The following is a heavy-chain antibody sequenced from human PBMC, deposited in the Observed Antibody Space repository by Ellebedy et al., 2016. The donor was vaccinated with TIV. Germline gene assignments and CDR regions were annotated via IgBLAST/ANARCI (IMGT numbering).Heavy chain of an antibody. D-gene: IGHD6-6*01. J-gene: IGHJ4*02. Sequence: ASVKVSXXASGYTFTSYGISWVRQAPEQGLEGMGWISAYNDNTNYAQKLQGRVTMTTDTFTSTAYMELRSLRSDDTAVYYCARDLKREHSTSSEIWFFDYWGQGTLVTVSS. CDR1: GYTFTSYG. V-gene: IGHV1-18*01. CDR2: ISAYNDNT. CDR3: ARDLKREHSTSSEIWFFDY.